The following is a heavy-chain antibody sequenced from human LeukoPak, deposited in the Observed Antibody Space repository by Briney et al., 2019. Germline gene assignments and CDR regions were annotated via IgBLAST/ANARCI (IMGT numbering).Heavy chain of an antibody. CDR2: IKQDGSEK. Sequence: GGSLRLSCAASGFTFSSYWMSWVRQAPGKGLEGVANIKQDGSEKYYVDSVKGRFTISRDNAKNSLYLQMNSLRAEDTAVYYCARAGYCSGGSCYSSNYYYYYMDVWGKGTTVTVSS. D-gene: IGHD2-15*01. J-gene: IGHJ6*03. CDR1: GFTFSSYW. V-gene: IGHV3-7*01. CDR3: ARAGYCSGGSCYSSNYYYYYMDV.